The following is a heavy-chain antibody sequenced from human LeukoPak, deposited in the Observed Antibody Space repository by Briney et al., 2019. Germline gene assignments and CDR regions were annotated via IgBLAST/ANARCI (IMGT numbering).Heavy chain of an antibody. D-gene: IGHD5-24*01. Sequence: GGSLRLSCAASGFTFSSYSMNWVRQAPGKGPEWLSYISSSSTTIHYADSVKGRITTSRDNAKNSLYLQMNSLRDEDTAVYYCAKEDGDGFNSDFYYFDNWGQGTLVTVSS. CDR3: AKEDGDGFNSDFYYFDN. J-gene: IGHJ4*02. V-gene: IGHV3-48*02. CDR1: GFTFSSYS. CDR2: ISSSSTTI.